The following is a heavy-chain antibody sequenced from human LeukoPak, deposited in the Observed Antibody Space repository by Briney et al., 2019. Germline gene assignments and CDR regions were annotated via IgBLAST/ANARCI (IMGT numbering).Heavy chain of an antibody. CDR3: AKSYDLFDY. D-gene: IGHD3-3*01. V-gene: IGHV3-30*18. CDR2: ISYDGSNK. Sequence: AGGSLRLYCAASGFTFSSYGMHWVRQATGKGLEWVAVISYDGSNKYYADSVKGRFTISRDNSKNTLYLQMNSLRAEDTAVYYCAKSYDLFDYWGQGTLVTVSP. J-gene: IGHJ4*02. CDR1: GFTFSSYG.